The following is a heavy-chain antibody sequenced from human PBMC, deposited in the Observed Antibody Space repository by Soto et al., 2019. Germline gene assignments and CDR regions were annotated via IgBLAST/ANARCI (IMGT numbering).Heavy chain of an antibody. CDR3: ARVPSP. Sequence: SETLSLTCTVSGGSISFYYWSWIRQPPGKGLEWIGYIYHSGSTYYNPSLKSRVTISVDRSKNQFSLKLSSVTAADTAVYYCARVPSPGGQGTLVTVSS. J-gene: IGHJ5*02. CDR2: IYHSGST. V-gene: IGHV4-59*12. CDR1: GGSISFYY.